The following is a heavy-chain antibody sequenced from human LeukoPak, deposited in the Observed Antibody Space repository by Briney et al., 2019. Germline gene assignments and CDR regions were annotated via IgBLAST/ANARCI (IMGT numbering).Heavy chain of an antibody. CDR3: AKPSGYSSGWYYFDY. Sequence: HGESLKISCKGSGYSFTSYWIGWVRQMSGKGLEWMGIIYPGDSDTRYSPSFQGQVTISADKSISTAYLQWSSLKASDTAMYYCAKPSGYSSGWYYFDYWGQGTLVTVSS. J-gene: IGHJ4*02. CDR1: GYSFTSYW. D-gene: IGHD6-19*01. CDR2: IYPGDSDT. V-gene: IGHV5-51*01.